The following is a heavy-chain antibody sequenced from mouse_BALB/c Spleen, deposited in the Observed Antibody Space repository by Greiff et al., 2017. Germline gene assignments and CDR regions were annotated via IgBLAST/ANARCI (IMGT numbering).Heavy chain of an antibody. CDR1: GFNIKDTY. Sequence: VQLQQSGAELVKPGASVKLSCTASGFNIKDTYMHWVKQRPEQGLEWIGRIDPANGNTKYDPKFQGKASITADTSSNTAYLQLSSLTSEDTAVYYCARETTATPYAMDYWGQGTSVTVSS. J-gene: IGHJ4*01. V-gene: IGHV14-3*02. CDR3: ARETTATPYAMDY. D-gene: IGHD1-2*01. CDR2: IDPANGNT.